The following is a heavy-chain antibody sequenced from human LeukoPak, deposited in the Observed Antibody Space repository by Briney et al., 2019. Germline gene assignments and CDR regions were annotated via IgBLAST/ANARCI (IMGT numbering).Heavy chain of an antibody. Sequence: GGSLRLSCAASGFSFSGAWMSWVRQAPGKGLEWVGRIISKAGGETTDYAAPVKGRFTISRDDSRNTVYLQMKSPKTEDTAVYYCSTHHTSSSCIYWGQGTLVTVSS. CDR2: IISKAGGETT. CDR3: STHHTSSSCIY. J-gene: IGHJ4*02. V-gene: IGHV3-15*01. D-gene: IGHD6-13*01. CDR1: GFSFSGAW.